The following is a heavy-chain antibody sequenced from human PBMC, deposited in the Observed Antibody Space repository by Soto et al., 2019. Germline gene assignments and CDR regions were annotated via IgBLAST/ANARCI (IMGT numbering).Heavy chain of an antibody. Sequence: GGSLRLSCAASGFTFSNYGFHWVRQAPGKGLEWVAVIWYDGSKTYYVESVKGRFTISRDNSKNTLYLQMNSLRAEDTAVYCCARDHGSTNYYFDYWGLGTLVTVSS. CDR2: IWYDGSKT. J-gene: IGHJ4*02. CDR3: ARDHGSTNYYFDY. CDR1: GFTFSNYG. V-gene: IGHV3-33*01. D-gene: IGHD5-12*01.